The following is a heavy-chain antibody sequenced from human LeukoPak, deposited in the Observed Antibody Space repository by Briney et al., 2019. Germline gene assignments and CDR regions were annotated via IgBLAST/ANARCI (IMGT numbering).Heavy chain of an antibody. V-gene: IGHV3-21*01. J-gene: IGHJ4*02. CDR2: IGPTGTDR. CDR1: GFTFSSCG. D-gene: IGHD1-14*01. CDR3: ATETIGRHYDY. Sequence: SGGSLRLSCAASGFTFSSCGFNWVRQAPGKGLEWVSSIGPTGTDRYYADSARGRFSISRDNAKNSMYLQMDSLRDEDTAVYYCATETIGRHYDYWGQGTLLTVSS.